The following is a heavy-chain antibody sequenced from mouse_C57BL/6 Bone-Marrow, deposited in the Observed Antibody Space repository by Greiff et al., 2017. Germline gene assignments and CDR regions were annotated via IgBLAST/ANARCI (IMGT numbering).Heavy chain of an antibody. CDR3: ARHEDYGSSRYYAMDY. D-gene: IGHD1-1*01. CDR2: IWSDGST. CDR1: GFSLTSYG. J-gene: IGHJ4*01. V-gene: IGHV2-6-1*01. Sequence: VQLVESGPGLVAPSQSLSITCTVSGFSLTSYGVHWVRQPPGKGLEWLVVIWSDGSTTYNSALKSRLSISKDNSKSQVFLKMNSLQTDDTAMYYGARHEDYGSSRYYAMDYWGQGTSVTVSS.